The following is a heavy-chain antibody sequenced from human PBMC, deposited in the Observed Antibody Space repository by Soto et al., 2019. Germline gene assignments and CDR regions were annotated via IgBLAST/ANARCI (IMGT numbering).Heavy chain of an antibody. V-gene: IGHV1-69*01. CDR1: GLTFSRYS. D-gene: IGHD6-13*01. CDR2: IIPIFGTA. J-gene: IGHJ6*02. Sequence: PGGYLRLSCAAAGLTFSRYSMNWVRQAPGKGLEWMGGIIPIFGTANYAQKFQGRVTITADESTSTAYMELSSLRSEDTAVYYCARSMSGSSSWYYYYYGMDVWGQGTTVTVSS. CDR3: ARSMSGSSSWYYYYYGMDV.